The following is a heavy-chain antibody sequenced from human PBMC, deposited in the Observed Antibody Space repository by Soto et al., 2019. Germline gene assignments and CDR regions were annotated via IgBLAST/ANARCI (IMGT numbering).Heavy chain of an antibody. CDR1: GGTFSSYA. D-gene: IGHD2-15*01. CDR2: IIPIFGTA. J-gene: IGHJ6*02. Sequence: QVQLVQSGAEVKKPGSSVKVSCKASGGTFSSYAISWVRQAPGQGLEWMGGIIPIFGTANYAQKFQGRVTITAAESTSTAYLELSSLRSEDTAVYYCARAVRDIVVTSGGMDVWGQGTTVTVSS. CDR3: ARAVRDIVVTSGGMDV. V-gene: IGHV1-69*01.